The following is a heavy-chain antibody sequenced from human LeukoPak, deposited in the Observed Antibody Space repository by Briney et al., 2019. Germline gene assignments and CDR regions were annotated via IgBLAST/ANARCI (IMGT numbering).Heavy chain of an antibody. J-gene: IGHJ4*02. D-gene: IGHD6-13*01. CDR3: ARRRVAAAGTDY. CDR2: IYHSGST. V-gene: IGHV4-30-2*03. CDR1: GGSISSGGYS. Sequence: SETLSLTCAVSGGSISSGGYSWSWIRQPPGKGLEWIGYIYHSGSTYYNPSLKSRVTISVDTSKNRFSLNLSSVTAADTAVYYCARRRVAAAGTDYWGQGTLVTVSS.